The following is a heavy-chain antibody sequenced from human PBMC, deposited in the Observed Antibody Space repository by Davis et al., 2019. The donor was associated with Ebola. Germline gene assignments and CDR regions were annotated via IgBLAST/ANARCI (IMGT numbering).Heavy chain of an antibody. CDR3: ARGYCSGGSCLFDY. J-gene: IGHJ4*02. D-gene: IGHD2-15*01. Sequence: ASVKVSCKASGYTFTSYAMHWVRQAPGQRLEWMGWINAGNGNTKYAQKFQGRVTITRDTSASTAYMELSSLRSEDTPVYYCARGYCSGGSCLFDYWGQGTLVTVSS. CDR2: INAGNGNT. V-gene: IGHV1-3*01. CDR1: GYTFTSYA.